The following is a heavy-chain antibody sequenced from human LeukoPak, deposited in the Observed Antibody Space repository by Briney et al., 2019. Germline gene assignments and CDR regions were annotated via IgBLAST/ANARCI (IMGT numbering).Heavy chain of an antibody. V-gene: IGHV1-2*06. CDR3: ARLPGIAVAGGLDY. CDR1: GFTFTSHD. D-gene: IGHD6-19*01. J-gene: IGHJ4*02. Sequence: ASVKVSCKASGFTFTSHDYNWVRQATGQGLEWMGRINPNSGGTNYAQKFQGRVTMTRDTSISTAYMELSRLRSDDTAVYYCARLPGIAVAGGLDYWGQGTLVTVSS. CDR2: INPNSGGT.